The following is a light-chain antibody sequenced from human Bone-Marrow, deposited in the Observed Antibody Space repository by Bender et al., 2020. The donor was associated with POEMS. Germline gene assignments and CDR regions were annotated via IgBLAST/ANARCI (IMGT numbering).Light chain of an antibody. CDR1: SSNIGTNP. J-gene: IGLJ2*01. V-gene: IGLV1-40*01. CDR3: QSYDSSLSGPL. CDR2: GNN. Sequence: QSVLTQPPSASGTPGQRVTISCSGSSSNIGTNPVNWYQQVPGTAPKLLIYGNNNRPSGVPDRFSGSKSGTSASLAITGLQAEDEADYYCQSYDSSLSGPLFGGGTKLTVL.